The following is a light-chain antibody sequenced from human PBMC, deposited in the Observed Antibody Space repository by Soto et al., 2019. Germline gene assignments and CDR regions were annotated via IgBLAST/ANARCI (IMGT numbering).Light chain of an antibody. CDR2: GAS. CDR3: QQYGSSSYT. V-gene: IGKV3-20*01. J-gene: IGKJ2*01. CDR1: QSVSSSY. Sequence: EIVLTQSPGTLSLSPGERATLSCRASQSVSSSYLAWYQQKPGQAPRLLIYGASSRATGIPDRFSGSGSGTDFTRTISRLEPEDFAVYYCQQYGSSSYTFGQGTKLEIK.